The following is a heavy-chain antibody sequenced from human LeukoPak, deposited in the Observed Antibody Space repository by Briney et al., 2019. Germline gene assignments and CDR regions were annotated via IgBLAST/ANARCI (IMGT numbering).Heavy chain of an antibody. J-gene: IGHJ3*02. V-gene: IGHV3-9*03. CDR1: GFTFDDYA. Sequence: LSGRSLRLSCAASGFTFDDYAMHWVRQAPGKGLEWVSGISWNSGSIGYADSVKGRFTISRDNAKNSLYLQMNSLRAEDMALYYCAKDYDSSGQMGGAFDIWGQGTMVTVSS. CDR3: AKDYDSSGQMGGAFDI. CDR2: ISWNSGSI. D-gene: IGHD3-22*01.